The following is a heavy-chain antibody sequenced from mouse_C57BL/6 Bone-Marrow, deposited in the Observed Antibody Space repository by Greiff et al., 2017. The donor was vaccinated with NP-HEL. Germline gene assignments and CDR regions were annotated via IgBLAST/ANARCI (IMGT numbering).Heavy chain of an antibody. V-gene: IGHV1-81*01. CDR3: ARSGGGNPFAY. CDR1: GYTFTSYG. J-gene: IGHJ3*01. CDR2: IYPRSGNT. Sequence: IQLQQSGAELARPGASVKLSCKASGYTFTSYGISWVKQRTGQGLEWIGEIYPRSGNTYYNEKFKGKATLTADKSSSTADMELRRLTSEDSAVYFCARSGGGNPFAYWGQGTVVTVSA. D-gene: IGHD1-1*02.